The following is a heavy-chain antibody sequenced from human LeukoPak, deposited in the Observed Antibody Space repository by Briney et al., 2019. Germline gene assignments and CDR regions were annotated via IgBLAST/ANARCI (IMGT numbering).Heavy chain of an antibody. Sequence: ASVKVSCKASGYTFTSYGISWVRQAPGQGLEWMGWISAYNGNTHYAQKLQGRVTMTTDTSTSTVYMELRSLRSDDTAMYYCAKDDAYLQYADWGQGTLVTVSS. V-gene: IGHV1-18*01. CDR2: ISAYNGNT. CDR1: GYTFTSYG. CDR3: AKDDAYLQYAD. J-gene: IGHJ4*02. D-gene: IGHD5-24*01.